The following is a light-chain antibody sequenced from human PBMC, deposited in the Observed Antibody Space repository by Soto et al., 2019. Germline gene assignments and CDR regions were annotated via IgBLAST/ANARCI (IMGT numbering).Light chain of an antibody. J-gene: IGLJ7*01. CDR1: SGSIASNY. CDR3: QSYDSSNQHAV. V-gene: IGLV6-57*04. Sequence: NFMLTQPHSVSESPGKTVTISCTRSSGSIASNYVQWYQQRPGSAPTTVIYEDNQRPSGVPDRFSGSIDSSSNSASLTISGLKTEDEADYYCQSYDSSNQHAVFGGGTQLTVL. CDR2: EDN.